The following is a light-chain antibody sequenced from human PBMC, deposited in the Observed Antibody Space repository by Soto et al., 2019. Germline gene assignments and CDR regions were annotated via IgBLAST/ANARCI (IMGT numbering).Light chain of an antibody. CDR2: KAS. J-gene: IGKJ1*01. V-gene: IGKV1-5*03. CDR3: QHYTSYPLT. CDR1: QSISSW. Sequence: DIPMTQSPSTLSASVGDRVTITCRASQSISSWLAWYQQKSGKAPKLLIYKASSLESGVPSRFSGSGSGTEFTLTISGLQPDDLATYYCQHYTSYPLTFGQGTKVEIK.